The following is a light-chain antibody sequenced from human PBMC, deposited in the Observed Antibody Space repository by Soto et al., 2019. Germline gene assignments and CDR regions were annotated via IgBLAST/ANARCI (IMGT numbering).Light chain of an antibody. CDR3: CSYAGTNTFV. J-gene: IGLJ1*01. CDR1: SSDVGSYNL. V-gene: IGLV2-23*01. Sequence: QSVLTQPASVSGSPGQSITISCTGTSSDVGSYNLVSWYQQHPGKAPKLMIYEGNKRPSGVSNRFSGSKSANTASLTISGIQTEDEADYYCCSYAGTNTFVFGTGTKVTVL. CDR2: EGN.